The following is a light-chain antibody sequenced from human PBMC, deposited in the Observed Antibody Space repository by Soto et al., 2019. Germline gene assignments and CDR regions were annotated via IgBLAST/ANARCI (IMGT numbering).Light chain of an antibody. CDR1: QSINIY. V-gene: IGKV1-39*01. J-gene: IGKJ2*01. Sequence: IQMTQSLSSLSASVGDRVTVTCRASQSINIYLNWYQQKPGKAPTLLIYGASSLQSGVPSRFSGGGSRTDFTLTISSLQPEDFATYYCQQSYRSPYTFGQGTKLEIK. CDR2: GAS. CDR3: QQSYRSPYT.